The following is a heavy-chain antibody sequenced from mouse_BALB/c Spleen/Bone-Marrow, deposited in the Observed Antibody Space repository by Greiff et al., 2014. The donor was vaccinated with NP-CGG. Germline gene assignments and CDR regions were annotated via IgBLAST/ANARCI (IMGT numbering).Heavy chain of an antibody. CDR2: IRNKANGYTT. Sequence: VQLQQPGGGLVQPGGSLRLSCATSGFTFTDYYMSWVRQPPGKALEWLGFIRNKANGYTTEYSASVKGRFTISRDNSQSILYLQMNTLRAEDSATYYCARDKNYGSYWYFDVWGAGTKVTVSS. CDR1: GFTFTDYY. CDR3: ARDKNYGSYWYFDV. V-gene: IGHV7-3*02. D-gene: IGHD2-1*01. J-gene: IGHJ1*01.